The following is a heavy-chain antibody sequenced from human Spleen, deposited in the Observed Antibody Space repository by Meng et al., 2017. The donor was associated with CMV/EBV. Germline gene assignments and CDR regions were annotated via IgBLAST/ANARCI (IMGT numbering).Heavy chain of an antibody. CDR3: ARDRDDFWSALSGDAFDI. V-gene: IGHV3-30-3*01. D-gene: IGHD3-3*01. CDR2: ISYDGSNK. J-gene: IGHJ3*02. CDR1: GFTFSSYE. Sequence: GESLKISCAASGFTFSSYEMNWVRQAPGKGLEWVAVISYDGSNKYYADSVKSRFTISRDNSKNTLYLQMNSLRAEDTAVYYCARDRDDFWSALSGDAFDIWGQGTMVTVSS.